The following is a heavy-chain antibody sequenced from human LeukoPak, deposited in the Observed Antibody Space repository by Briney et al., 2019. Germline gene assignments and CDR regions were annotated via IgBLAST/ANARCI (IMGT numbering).Heavy chain of an antibody. CDR3: AKGTSIFGVVLGAFDI. J-gene: IGHJ3*02. V-gene: IGHV3-23*01. CDR2: ISGSGGST. CDR1: GFTFSSYA. Sequence: PGGSLRLSCAASGFTFSSYAMSWVRQAPGKGLEWVSAISGSGGSTYYADSVKGRFTISRDNSKNTLYLQMSSLRAEDTAVYYCAKGTSIFGVVLGAFDIWGQGTMVTVSS. D-gene: IGHD3-3*01.